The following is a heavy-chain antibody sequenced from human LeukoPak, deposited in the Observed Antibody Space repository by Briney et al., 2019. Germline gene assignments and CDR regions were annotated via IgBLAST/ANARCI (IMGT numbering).Heavy chain of an antibody. J-gene: IGHJ2*01. V-gene: IGHV3-9*01. CDR1: GFIFDDYA. Sequence: PGGSLRLSCAASGFIFDDYAMHWVRPAPGKGLEWVSGISWNSGSLAYADSVKGRFTISRDNARKSLYLQMNCLRAEDTALYACARGLGGDHGYFDLWGRGTLATVSS. D-gene: IGHD3-10*01. CDR2: ISWNSGSL. CDR3: ARGLGGDHGYFDL.